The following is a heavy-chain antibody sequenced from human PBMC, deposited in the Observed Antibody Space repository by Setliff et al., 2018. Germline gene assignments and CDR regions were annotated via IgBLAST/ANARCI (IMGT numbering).Heavy chain of an antibody. CDR1: GYMFRSYG. D-gene: IGHD6-13*01. CDR2: ISAYNDNT. V-gene: IGHV1-18*04. J-gene: IGHJ4*02. CDR3: ARAGSAAAGRKGVFEY. Sequence: ASVKVSCKASGYMFRSYGINWMRQAPGQGFEWMGWISAYNDNTKSSQKLQGRVTMTTDTSTSTLYMELSSLISEDTAVYYCARAGSAAAGRKGVFEYWGQGSLVTVSS.